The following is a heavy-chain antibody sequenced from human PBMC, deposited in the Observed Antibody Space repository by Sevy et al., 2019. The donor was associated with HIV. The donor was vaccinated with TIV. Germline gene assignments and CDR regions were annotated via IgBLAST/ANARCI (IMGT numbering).Heavy chain of an antibody. CDR3: DRVADSYCTHDCYHRFGY. V-gene: IGHV3-30-3*01. CDR1: GFSFSHYA. D-gene: IGHD2-8*01. CDR2: ISYDGTYK. J-gene: IGHJ4*02. Sequence: GGSLRLSCAVSGFSFSHYAFHWVRQAPGKGLEWVSLISYDGTYKYYADSVKGRFTISKDNSKNTLYLQMNSLRGNDTGVNYGDRVADSYCTHDCYHRFGYWGPGALVTVSS.